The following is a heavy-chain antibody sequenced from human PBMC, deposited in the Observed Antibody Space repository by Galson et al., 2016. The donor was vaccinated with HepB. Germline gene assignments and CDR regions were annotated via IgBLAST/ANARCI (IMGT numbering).Heavy chain of an antibody. CDR2: ISAANDYT. J-gene: IGHJ5*02. D-gene: IGHD3-9*01. CDR3: ARDRDAYYDIMTEHNWFDP. V-gene: IGHV1-3*01. CDR1: GYSFNDHG. Sequence: SVKVSCKASGYSFNDHGIHWLRQAPGQRREWMGWISAANDYTKFSQKFQGRLPITRDTPATTVYMELTSLRPEDTAVYYCARDRDAYYDIMTEHNWFDPWGQGTRVSVSS.